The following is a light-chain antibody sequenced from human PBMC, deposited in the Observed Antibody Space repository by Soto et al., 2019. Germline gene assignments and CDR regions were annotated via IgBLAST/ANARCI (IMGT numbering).Light chain of an antibody. Sequence: DIQMTQSPSSLSASVGDRVTLTCRASQSISNYLNWYQQKPGKAPDLLIYAASNLQSGVPSRFSGSGSGTDLTLTISSLQPEDFATYYCQQSYSDMLTFGGGTKVDIK. CDR3: QQSYSDMLT. CDR1: QSISNY. V-gene: IGKV1-39*01. CDR2: AAS. J-gene: IGKJ4*01.